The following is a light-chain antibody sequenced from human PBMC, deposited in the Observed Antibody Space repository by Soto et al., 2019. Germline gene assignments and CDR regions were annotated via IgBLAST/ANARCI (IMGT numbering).Light chain of an antibody. Sequence: QSALTQPASVSGSPGQSITISCTGTSSDVGGYNYVSWYQQHPGKAPKLMIYEVSNRPSGVSNRFSGSKSGNTASLTISGRQAEDEADYYCSSYTSSSTRVFGTGTQVTVL. CDR2: EVS. V-gene: IGLV2-14*01. J-gene: IGLJ1*01. CDR1: SSDVGGYNY. CDR3: SSYTSSSTRV.